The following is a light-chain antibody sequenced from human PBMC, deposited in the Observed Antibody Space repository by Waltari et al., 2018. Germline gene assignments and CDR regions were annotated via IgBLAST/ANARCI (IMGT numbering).Light chain of an antibody. Sequence: QSALTQPPSVSGSPGQSVTISSPGTSSDVGTYNLVPWYQQPPGTAPTLMIYEVSNRPSGVPDSFSGSKSGNTASLTISGLQADDEADYYCSSYTRSSTYVFGTGTKVTVL. J-gene: IGLJ1*01. V-gene: IGLV2-18*02. CDR1: SSDVGTYNL. CDR3: SSYTRSSTYV. CDR2: EVS.